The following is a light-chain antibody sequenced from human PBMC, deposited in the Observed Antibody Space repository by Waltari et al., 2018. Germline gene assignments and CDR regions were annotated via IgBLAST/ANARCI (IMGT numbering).Light chain of an antibody. Sequence: DIVLSQSPATLSLSPGERATLSCRASQSVSRYLAWYQQKPGQAPRLLIYDASNRATGIPVRFSGSGSGTDFTLTISSLQPDDIATYYCQQYESSSPYTFGPGTKLEIK. CDR1: QSVSRY. CDR3: QQYESSSPYT. J-gene: IGKJ2*01. V-gene: IGKV3-11*01. CDR2: DAS.